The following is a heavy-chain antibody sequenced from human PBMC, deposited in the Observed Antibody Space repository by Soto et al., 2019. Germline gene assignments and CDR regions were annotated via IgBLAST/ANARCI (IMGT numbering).Heavy chain of an antibody. V-gene: IGHV4-30-4*01. Sequence: QVQLQESGPGLVKPSQTLSLTCTVSGGSISSGDYYWSWIRQPPGKGLEWIGYIYYSGSTYYNPTRNSRVTITVDTSKNQYSLKLSSVTAADTAVYYCASVWSDSSGYYYLDDWGQGTLVTVSS. CDR3: ASVWSDSSGYYYLDD. CDR1: GGSISSGDYY. CDR2: IYYSGST. D-gene: IGHD3-22*01. J-gene: IGHJ4*02.